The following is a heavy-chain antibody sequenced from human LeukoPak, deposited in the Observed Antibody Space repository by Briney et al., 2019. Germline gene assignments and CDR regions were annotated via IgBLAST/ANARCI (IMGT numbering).Heavy chain of an antibody. D-gene: IGHD2-2*02. CDR3: ASVGYCSSTSCYNYGMDV. V-gene: IGHV4-34*01. CDR1: GGSFSGYY. J-gene: IGHJ6*02. Sequence: PSETLSLTCAVYGGSFSGYYWSWIRRPPGKGLEWIGEINHSGSTNYNPSLKSRVTISVDTSKNQFSLKLSSVTAAGTAVYYCASVGYCSSTSCYNYGMDVWGQGTTVTVSS. CDR2: INHSGST.